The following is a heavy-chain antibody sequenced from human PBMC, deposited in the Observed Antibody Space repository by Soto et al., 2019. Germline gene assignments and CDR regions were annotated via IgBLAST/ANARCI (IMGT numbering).Heavy chain of an antibody. J-gene: IGHJ6*02. CDR2: IYFSGST. V-gene: IGHV4-59*01. CDR3: ARGTSWSGMDV. Sequence: TLSLTCTVSGGFISSFSWSWIRQPPGKGLEWIGYIYFSGSTNYNPSLKSRVSISVDTSKNQFPLNLSSVTAADTAVYYCARGTSWSGMDVWGQGTTVAVSS. CDR1: GGFISSFS. D-gene: IGHD2-2*01.